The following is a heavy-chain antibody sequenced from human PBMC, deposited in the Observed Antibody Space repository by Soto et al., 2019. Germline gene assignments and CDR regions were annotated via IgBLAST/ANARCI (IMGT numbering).Heavy chain of an antibody. Sequence: EVQLLESGGGLVQPGGSLRLSCAASGFTISSYAMSWVRQAPGKGLEWVSAISDSGDTTNYADSVKGRFTISRDTSKNTLYLQMNTLRAEDTAVYYCAKDKPGTTSFDYWGRGTLVTVSS. CDR3: AKDKPGTTSFDY. V-gene: IGHV3-23*01. CDR1: GFTISSYA. CDR2: ISDSGDTT. D-gene: IGHD1-1*01. J-gene: IGHJ4*02.